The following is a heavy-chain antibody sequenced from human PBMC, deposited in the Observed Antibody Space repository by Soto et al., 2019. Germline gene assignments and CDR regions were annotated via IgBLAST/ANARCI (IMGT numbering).Heavy chain of an antibody. D-gene: IGHD2-8*01. J-gene: IGHJ4*02. CDR1: GGSVSSVGYY. Sequence: SETLSLTCTVSGGSVSSVGYYWSWIRQHPGKGLEWIGYITYSGNTYYNPSLESRVTMSADTSKNQFSLKLSSVTAADTAVYFCLRGGSCTNGVCSVFDYWGQGTLVTVSS. CDR3: LRGGSCTNGVCSVFDY. V-gene: IGHV4-31*03. CDR2: ITYSGNT.